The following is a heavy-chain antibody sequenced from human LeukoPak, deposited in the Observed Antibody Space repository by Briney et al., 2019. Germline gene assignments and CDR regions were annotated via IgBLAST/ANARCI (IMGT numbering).Heavy chain of an antibody. CDR1: GCTFSTYA. D-gene: IGHD2-21*02. Sequence: GGSLRLSCAASGCTFSTYAMGWVRQAPGEGLEWVSSIKGGGGDPFYADSVRGRSTISRDKSKNTLYLQLNSLRPEDTAVYFCAQGGHDFNPFYYWGQGTLVTVSS. V-gene: IGHV3-23*01. CDR2: IKGGGGDP. J-gene: IGHJ4*02. CDR3: AQGGHDFNPFYY.